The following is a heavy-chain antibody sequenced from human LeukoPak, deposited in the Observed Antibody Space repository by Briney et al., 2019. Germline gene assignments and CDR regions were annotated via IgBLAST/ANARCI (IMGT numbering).Heavy chain of an antibody. CDR2: IYTSGST. J-gene: IGHJ5*02. CDR1: GGSISNYY. D-gene: IGHD3/OR15-3a*01. V-gene: IGHV4-4*07. Sequence: PSETLSLTCTVSGGSISNYYWSWIRQPAGKGLEWIGRIYTSGSTNYNPSLKSRVTMSVDTSKNQFSLKLSSVTAADTAVYYCARGNFWTGYEEPNWFDPWGQGSLVTVSS. CDR3: ARGNFWTGYEEPNWFDP.